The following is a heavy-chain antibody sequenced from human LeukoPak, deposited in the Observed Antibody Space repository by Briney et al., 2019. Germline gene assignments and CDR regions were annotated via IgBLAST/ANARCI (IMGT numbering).Heavy chain of an antibody. V-gene: IGHV3-74*03. Sequence: PGGSLRLSCAASGFTFSSYWMYWVRQPPGKGLVWVSRITTDVNSTTYADSVKGRFTISRDNAKNTLYLQMNSLRAEDTAVYYCARGRVTMVRGVINYFDYWGQGILVTVSS. D-gene: IGHD3-10*01. CDR1: GFTFSSYW. J-gene: IGHJ4*02. CDR2: ITTDVNST. CDR3: ARGRVTMVRGVINYFDY.